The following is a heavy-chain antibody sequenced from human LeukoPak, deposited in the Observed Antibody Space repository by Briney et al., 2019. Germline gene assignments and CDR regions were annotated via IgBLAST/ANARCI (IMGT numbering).Heavy chain of an antibody. CDR3: ARRRGWSVDY. CDR1: GASISSSSYY. D-gene: IGHD6-19*01. J-gene: IGHJ4*02. V-gene: IGHV4-39*01. Sequence: SETLSLTCTVSGASISSSSYYWGWIRQPPGKGLEWIGSIYYSGSTYYNPSLKSRVTISVDTSKNQFSLKLSSVTAADTAVYYCARRRGWSVDYWGQGTLVTVSS. CDR2: IYYSGST.